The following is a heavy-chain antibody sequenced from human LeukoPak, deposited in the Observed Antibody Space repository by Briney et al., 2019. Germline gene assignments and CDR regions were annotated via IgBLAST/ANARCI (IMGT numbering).Heavy chain of an antibody. CDR2: INHSGST. CDR3: ARDRTTRFDY. Sequence: SETLSLTCAVYGGSFSGYYWSWIRQPPGKGLEWIGEINHSGSTNYNPSLKSRVTISVDTSKNQFSLKLSSVTAADTAVYYCARDRTTRFDYWGQGTLVTVSS. J-gene: IGHJ4*02. CDR1: GGSFSGYY. V-gene: IGHV4-34*01. D-gene: IGHD1-1*01.